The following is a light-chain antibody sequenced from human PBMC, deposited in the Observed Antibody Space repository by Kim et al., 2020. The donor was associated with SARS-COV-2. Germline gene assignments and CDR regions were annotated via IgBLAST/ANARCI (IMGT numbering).Light chain of an antibody. V-gene: IGKV1-39*01. CDR1: QSISIF. CDR3: QQSYRTPYT. Sequence: SASVGDRLTLTCRASQSISIFLNWYQQKPGRAPKVLIYAASSLQSGVPSRFSGSGSGTDFTLTISSLQPEDFATYYCQQSYRTPYTFGQGTKLEI. J-gene: IGKJ2*01. CDR2: AAS.